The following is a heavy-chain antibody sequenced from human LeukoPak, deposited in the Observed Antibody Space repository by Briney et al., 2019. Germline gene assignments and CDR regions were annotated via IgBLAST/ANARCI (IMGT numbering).Heavy chain of an antibody. CDR2: IIPIFGTA. V-gene: IGHV1-69*06. J-gene: IGHJ2*01. CDR3: ASGMYYYDSSADGPLFDL. Sequence: SVKVSCKASGGTFSSYAISWVRQAPGQGLEWMGGIIPIFGTANYAQKFQGRVTITADKSTSTAYMELSSLRSEDTAVYYCASGMYYYDSSADGPLFDLWGRGTLVTVSS. CDR1: GGTFSSYA. D-gene: IGHD3-22*01.